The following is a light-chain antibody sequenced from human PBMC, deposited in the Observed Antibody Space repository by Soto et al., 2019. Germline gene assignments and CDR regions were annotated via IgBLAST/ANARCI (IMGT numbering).Light chain of an antibody. Sequence: DIQMTQSPSSLSASVGDRVTITCRASQSISSYLNWYPQKPGKAHKLLIYAASSLQSGVPSRVSGSGSGTDFTLPISSLQPEDFATYYCQQSYSTPRTFGQGTKVEIK. V-gene: IGKV1-39*01. CDR1: QSISSY. CDR3: QQSYSTPRT. CDR2: AAS. J-gene: IGKJ1*01.